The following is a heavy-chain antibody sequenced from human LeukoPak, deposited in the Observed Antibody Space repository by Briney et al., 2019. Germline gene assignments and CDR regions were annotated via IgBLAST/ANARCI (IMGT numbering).Heavy chain of an antibody. J-gene: IGHJ3*01. D-gene: IGHD2-15*01. Sequence: GGSLRLSCAASGFTFSSHWMHWVRQAPGKGLVWVSRISVDGSNTRYADSVKGRFTISRDNAKNTLYLQMNSLRAEDMAVYYCARGRTGSNVFDVWGQGTMFTVSS. CDR1: GFTFSSHW. CDR3: ARGRTGSNVFDV. V-gene: IGHV3-74*01. CDR2: ISVDGSNT.